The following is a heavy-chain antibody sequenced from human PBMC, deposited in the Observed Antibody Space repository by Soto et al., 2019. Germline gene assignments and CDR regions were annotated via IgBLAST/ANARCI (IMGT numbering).Heavy chain of an antibody. J-gene: IGHJ4*02. D-gene: IGHD3-10*01. Sequence: SETLSLTCTVSGGSISSYYWSWIRQPPGKGLEWIGYIYYSGSTNYNPSLKSRVTISVDTSKNQFSLKLSSVTAADTAVYYCACGGAPTLLGYWGQGTLVTVSS. CDR2: IYYSGST. V-gene: IGHV4-59*08. CDR3: ACGGAPTLLGY. CDR1: GGSISSYY.